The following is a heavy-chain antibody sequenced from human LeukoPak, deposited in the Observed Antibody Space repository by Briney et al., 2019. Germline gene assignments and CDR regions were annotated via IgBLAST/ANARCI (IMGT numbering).Heavy chain of an antibody. J-gene: IGHJ4*02. CDR3: ARSGGSVWYGMDY. CDR1: GFPFNTYA. D-gene: IGHD6-13*01. CDR2: ISYDGTNK. Sequence: GGSLRLSCAASGFPFNTYAMNWVRQAPGKGREWEAAISYDGTNKYYGDSVKGRFTISRDNSKNTLYLQVTSLRVEDPAMYYCARSGGSVWYGMDYWGQGTLVTVSS. V-gene: IGHV3-30*04.